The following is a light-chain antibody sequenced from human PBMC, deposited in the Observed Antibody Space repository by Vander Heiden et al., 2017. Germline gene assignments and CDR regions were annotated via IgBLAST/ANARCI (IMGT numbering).Light chain of an antibody. Sequence: QSVLTQPPSVSGAPGQSVTISCPGSSSNLGGGYGVRWYQQLPGTAPKLPIYGNSNRPSGVPDRFSGSKSGTSASLAITGLQAEDEADYYCQSYDSSLSGYVFGTGTKVTVL. V-gene: IGLV1-40*01. J-gene: IGLJ1*01. CDR3: QSYDSSLSGYV. CDR1: SSNLGGGYG. CDR2: GNS.